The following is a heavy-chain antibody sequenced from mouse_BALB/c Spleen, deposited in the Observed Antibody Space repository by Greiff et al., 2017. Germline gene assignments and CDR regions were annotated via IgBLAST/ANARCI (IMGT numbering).Heavy chain of an antibody. V-gene: IGHV14-3*02. Sequence: VQLKESGAELVKPGASVKLSCTASGFNIKDTYMHWVKQRPEQGLEWIGRIDPANGNTKYDPKFQGKATITADTSSNTAYLQLSSLTSEDTAVYYCAYYRYDEFDYWGQGTTLTVSS. CDR3: AYYRYDEFDY. CDR1: GFNIKDTY. D-gene: IGHD2-14*01. CDR2: IDPANGNT. J-gene: IGHJ2*01.